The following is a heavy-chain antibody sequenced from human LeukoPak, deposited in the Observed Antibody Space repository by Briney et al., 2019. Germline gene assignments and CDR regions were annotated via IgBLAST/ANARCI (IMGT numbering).Heavy chain of an antibody. J-gene: IGHJ4*02. D-gene: IGHD3-10*01. CDR1: GFTFSSSA. V-gene: IGHV3-23*01. CDR3: ARGYYGSGSYYNFLPDY. Sequence: GGSLRLSCAASGFTFSSSAMSWVRLAPGKGLEWVSGISGSDGGTYYADSVKGRFTISRDNSKNTLYLQMNSLRAEDTAVYYCARGYYGSGSYYNFLPDYWGQGTLVTVSS. CDR2: ISGSDGGT.